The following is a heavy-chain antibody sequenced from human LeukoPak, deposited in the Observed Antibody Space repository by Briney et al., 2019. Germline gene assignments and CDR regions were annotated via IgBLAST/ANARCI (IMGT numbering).Heavy chain of an antibody. CDR3: ARVGMERPFDY. CDR2: ICYSGST. J-gene: IGHJ4*02. CDR1: GGSISSYY. Sequence: PSETLSLTCTVSGGSISSYYWSWIRQPPGKGLEWIGYICYSGSTNYNPSLKSRVTISVDTSKNQFSLKLSSVTAADTAVYYCARVGMERPFDYWGQGTLVTVSS. D-gene: IGHD1-1*01. V-gene: IGHV4-59*01.